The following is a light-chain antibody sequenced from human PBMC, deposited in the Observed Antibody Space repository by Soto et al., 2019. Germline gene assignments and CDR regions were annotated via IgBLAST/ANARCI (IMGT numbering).Light chain of an antibody. Sequence: SYELTQPPSVSVSPRQTASITCSGDNLDDKYVSWYQQKPGQSPVLVIYHDTKRPSGIPERFSGSNSGNTASLTISGTQAMDEADYHCQAWHSTTYVFGTGTKLTVL. J-gene: IGLJ1*01. CDR1: NLDDKY. CDR2: HDT. CDR3: QAWHSTTYV. V-gene: IGLV3-1*01.